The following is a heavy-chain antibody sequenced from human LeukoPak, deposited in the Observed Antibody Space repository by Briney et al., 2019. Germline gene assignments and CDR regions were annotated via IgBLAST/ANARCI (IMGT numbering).Heavy chain of an antibody. CDR2: IYYSGST. CDR1: GGSISSYY. J-gene: IGHJ4*02. V-gene: IGHV4-59*08. D-gene: IGHD3-9*01. CDR3: ARWGAGFDWLLAPFDY. Sequence: SETLSLTCTASGGSISSYYWSWIRQPPGKRLEWIEYIYYSGSTNYNPSLKSRVTISVDTSKNQFSLKLSSVTAADTAVYYCARWGAGFDWLLAPFDYWGQGILVTVSS.